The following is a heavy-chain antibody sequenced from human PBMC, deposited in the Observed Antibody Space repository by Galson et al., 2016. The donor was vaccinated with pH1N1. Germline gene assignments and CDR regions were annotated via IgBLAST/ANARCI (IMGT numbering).Heavy chain of an antibody. D-gene: IGHD4-17*01. J-gene: IGHJ3*02. V-gene: IGHV5-51*03. CDR1: GYSFISQW. CDR3: ARQYDFGDYRGNACDI. CDR2: VNPGGSTI. Sequence: QSGAEVKKPGESLKISCKASGYSFISQWIAWVRQVPGKGLEWVGVVNPGGSTIRYSPSFQGQVTISSDKAISTAYLQWISLGASDTATYYCARQYDFGDYRGNACDIWGQGTVVLVSS.